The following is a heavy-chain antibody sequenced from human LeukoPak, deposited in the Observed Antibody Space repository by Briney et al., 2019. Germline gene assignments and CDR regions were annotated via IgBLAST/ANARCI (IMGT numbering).Heavy chain of an antibody. CDR3: ARLRDGSNWFDP. CDR1: GSSFINYW. D-gene: IGHD5-24*01. V-gene: IGHV5-51*01. J-gene: IGHJ5*02. Sequence: GASLKISCQGSGSSFINYWIGWVRQLPGKGLEWMGMIYPGHSETRYSPSFQGQVTISADKSISTAYLQWSSLRASDTAMYYCARLRDGSNWFDPWGQGTLVTVSS. CDR2: IYPGHSET.